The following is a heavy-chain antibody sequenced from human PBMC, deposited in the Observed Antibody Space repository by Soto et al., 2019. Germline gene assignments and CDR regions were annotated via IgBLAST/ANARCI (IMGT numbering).Heavy chain of an antibody. D-gene: IGHD3-10*01. CDR1: GGSISSYY. CDR3: ARQWRGSFDY. V-gene: IGHV4-59*08. J-gene: IGHJ4*02. CDR2: IYYSGST. Sequence: QVQLQESGPGLVKPSETLSLTCTVSGGSISSYYWSWIRQPPGKGLEWIGYIYYSGSTNYNPSLKRRVTISVDTSKNQVSLKLSSVTAADTAVYCCARQWRGSFDYWGQGTLVTVSS.